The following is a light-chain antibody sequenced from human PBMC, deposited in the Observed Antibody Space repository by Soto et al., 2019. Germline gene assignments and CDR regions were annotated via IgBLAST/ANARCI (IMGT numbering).Light chain of an antibody. Sequence: EIVLTQSPATLSLSPGERATLSCRASQSVSSYLAWYQQKPGQAPRLLIYDASNRATGIPARLSGSGSGTDFTLTISSLEPEDFAVYYCQQQDAFGPGTKVDIK. CDR2: DAS. CDR1: QSVSSY. J-gene: IGKJ3*01. V-gene: IGKV3-11*01. CDR3: QQQDA.